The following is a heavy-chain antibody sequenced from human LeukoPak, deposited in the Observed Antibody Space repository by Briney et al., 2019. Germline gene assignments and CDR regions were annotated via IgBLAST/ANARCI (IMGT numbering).Heavy chain of an antibody. Sequence: SVKVSCKASGGTFSSYAISWVRQAPGQGLEWMGRIIPIFGTANYAQKFQGRVTITTDESTSTAYMELSSLRSEDTAVYYCAGDRYSSSSYYYYMDVWGKGTTVTVSS. J-gene: IGHJ6*03. D-gene: IGHD6-6*01. V-gene: IGHV1-69*05. CDR3: AGDRYSSSSYYYYMDV. CDR1: GGTFSSYA. CDR2: IIPIFGTA.